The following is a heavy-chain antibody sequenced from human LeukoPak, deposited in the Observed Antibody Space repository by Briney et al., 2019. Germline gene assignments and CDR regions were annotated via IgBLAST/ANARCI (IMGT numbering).Heavy chain of an antibody. CDR2: IYPGDSGP. CDR1: GYSFTSHC. D-gene: IGHD1-26*01. Sequence: HGESLKISCKVSGYSFTSHCIGWVRQMPGKGLEWMGIIYPGDSGPTYSPSFQGQVTISVDKSINTAYLQWSSLQASDTAMYYCGMSGDRVPLQDDVFDVWGQGTMVTVST. V-gene: IGHV5-51*01. J-gene: IGHJ3*01. CDR3: GMSGDRVPLQDDVFDV.